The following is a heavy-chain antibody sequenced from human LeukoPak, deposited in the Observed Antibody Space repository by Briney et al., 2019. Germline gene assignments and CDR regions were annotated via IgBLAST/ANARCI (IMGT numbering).Heavy chain of an antibody. CDR3: ARGISKWTVAGPTHFDY. V-gene: IGHV6-1*01. CDR1: GDSVSSNSAA. CDR2: TYYRSKWYN. Sequence: SQTLSLTCAISGDSVSSNSAAWNWIRQSPSRGLEWLGRTYYRSKWYNDYAVSVKSRITINPDTSKNQFSLQLNSVTPEDTAVYYCARGISKWTVAGPTHFDYWGQGTLVTVSS. D-gene: IGHD6-19*01. J-gene: IGHJ4*02.